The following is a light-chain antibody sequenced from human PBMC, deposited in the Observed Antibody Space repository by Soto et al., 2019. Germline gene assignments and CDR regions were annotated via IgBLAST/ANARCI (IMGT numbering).Light chain of an antibody. CDR3: SSYTSSSSYVV. J-gene: IGLJ2*01. V-gene: IGLV2-14*01. CDR1: SSDVGGYNY. Sequence: QSALTQPASVSGSPGQSITISCTGTSSDVGGYNYVYWYQQHPGKAPKLMIYDVSNRPSGVSNRFSGSKSGNTASLTISGLRAEDEADYYCSSYTSSSSYVVFGGGTKLTVL. CDR2: DVS.